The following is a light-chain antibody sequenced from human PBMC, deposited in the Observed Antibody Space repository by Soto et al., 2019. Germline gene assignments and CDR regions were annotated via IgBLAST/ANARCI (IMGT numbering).Light chain of an antibody. Sequence: EIVMTQSPATLSVSPGERATLSCRASQSVSSNLAWYQQKPGQAPRLLIYGAFTRATGIPARFSGSGSGTEFTLPISSLNSENFAINYCQRYKNWLPLPLGGGPRWRSN. J-gene: IGKJ4*01. CDR3: QRYKNWLPLP. CDR1: QSVSSN. V-gene: IGKV3-15*01. CDR2: GAF.